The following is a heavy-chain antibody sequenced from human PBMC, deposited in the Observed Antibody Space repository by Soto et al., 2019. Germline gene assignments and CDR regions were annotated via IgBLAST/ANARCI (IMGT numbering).Heavy chain of an antibody. CDR3: ARLCSGGSGPWHFDY. Sequence: QVQLVQSGAEVKKPGSSVKVSCKASGGTFSSYAISWVRQAPGQGLEWMGGIIPIFGTANYAQKFQGRVTIPADESTSTAYMELSSLRSEDTAVYYCARLCSGGSGPWHFDYWGQGTLVTVSS. V-gene: IGHV1-69*12. CDR2: IIPIFGTA. D-gene: IGHD2-15*01. J-gene: IGHJ4*02. CDR1: GGTFSSYA.